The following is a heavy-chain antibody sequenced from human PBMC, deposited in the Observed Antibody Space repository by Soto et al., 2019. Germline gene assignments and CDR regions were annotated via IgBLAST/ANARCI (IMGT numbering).Heavy chain of an antibody. D-gene: IGHD6-25*01. Sequence: EASVKVSCKASGGTFSSYAISWVRQAPGQGLEWMGGIIPIFGTANYAQKFQGRVTITADKSTSTAYMELSSLRSEDTAVYYCARSGPPALYYYYGMDVWGQGTTVTVS. CDR3: ARSGPPALYYYYGMDV. CDR1: GGTFSSYA. CDR2: IIPIFGTA. J-gene: IGHJ6*02. V-gene: IGHV1-69*06.